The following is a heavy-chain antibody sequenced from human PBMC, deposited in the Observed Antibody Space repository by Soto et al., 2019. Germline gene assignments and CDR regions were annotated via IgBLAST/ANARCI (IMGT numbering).Heavy chain of an antibody. Sequence: QVQLVESGGGLVKPGGSLRLSCAASGFTFSDYYMSWIRQAPGKGLEWVSYISSSGSTIYYADSVKGRFTISRDNAKNSLYREINSLSAEDTAVYYCAGGVVVYTAMVTWGWFDPWGQGTLVTVSS. CDR2: ISSSGSTI. V-gene: IGHV3-11*01. J-gene: IGHJ5*02. CDR3: AGGVVVYTAMVTWGWFDP. CDR1: GFTFSDYY. D-gene: IGHD5-18*01.